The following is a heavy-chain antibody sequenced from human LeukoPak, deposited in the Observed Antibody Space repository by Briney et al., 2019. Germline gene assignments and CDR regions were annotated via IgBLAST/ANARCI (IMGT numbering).Heavy chain of an antibody. Sequence: SETLSLTCTVSGGSISSYYWSWIRQPPGKGLEWIGYIYYSGCTNYNPSLKSRVTISVDTSKNQFSLKLSSVTAADTAVYYFARGGVYYNYHYMDVWGKGTTVTISS. CDR1: GGSISSYY. V-gene: IGHV4-59*01. CDR2: IYYSGCT. D-gene: IGHD3-10*01. CDR3: ARGGVYYNYHYMDV. J-gene: IGHJ6*03.